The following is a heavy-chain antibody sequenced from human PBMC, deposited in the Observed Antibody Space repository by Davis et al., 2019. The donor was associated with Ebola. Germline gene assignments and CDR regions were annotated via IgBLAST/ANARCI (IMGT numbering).Heavy chain of an antibody. D-gene: IGHD2-15*01. CDR2: FGGSGDNT. Sequence: PGGSLRLSCAASGFTFSNYGMSYVRQAPGKGPEWVSTFGGSGDNTYYADSVRGRFTISRDNSRNTVYLQMNSLRAEDSAVYYCARYMGSGAVGYFDSWGLGTLVTVSS. CDR1: GFTFSNYG. V-gene: IGHV3-23*01. J-gene: IGHJ4*02. CDR3: ARYMGSGAVGYFDS.